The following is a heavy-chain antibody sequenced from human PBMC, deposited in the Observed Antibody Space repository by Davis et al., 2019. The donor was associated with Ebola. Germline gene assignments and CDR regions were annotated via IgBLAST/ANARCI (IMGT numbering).Heavy chain of an antibody. J-gene: IGHJ3*02. CDR2: INPSGGST. Sequence: ASVKVSCKASGYTFTGYYMHWVRQAPGQGLEWMGIINPSGGSTSYAQKFQGRVTMTRNTSTTTVYMELSSLRSEDTALYYCARDAIREGDFWSGLGSFDIWGQGTMVTVSS. D-gene: IGHD3-3*01. CDR3: ARDAIREGDFWSGLGSFDI. CDR1: GYTFTGYY. V-gene: IGHV1-46*01.